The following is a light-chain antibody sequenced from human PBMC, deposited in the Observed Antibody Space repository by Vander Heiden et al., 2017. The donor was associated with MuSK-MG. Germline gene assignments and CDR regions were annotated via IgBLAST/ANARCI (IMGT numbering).Light chain of an antibody. J-gene: IGKJ5*01. Sequence: DIQMTQSPSSLSASVGDRVTITCRASQSISSYLNWYQQKPGKAPKRLIYAASSLQCGVPSRFSGSGSGTDFTLTISRLQPEDFATYYCLQGDSTPLTFGQGTQVEIK. CDR2: AAS. CDR3: LQGDSTPLT. CDR1: QSISSY. V-gene: IGKV1-39*01.